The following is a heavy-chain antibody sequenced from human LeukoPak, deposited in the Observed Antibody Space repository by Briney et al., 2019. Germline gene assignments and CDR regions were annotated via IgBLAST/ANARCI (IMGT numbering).Heavy chain of an antibody. V-gene: IGHV1-46*01. D-gene: IGHD6-19*01. Sequence: ASVKVSCKASGYTFTSYYMHWVRQAPGQGLEWMGIIIPSGGSTTYAQKFQGRVTMTRDTSTTTVYMELSSLRSEDTAVYYCARVRFSSGWYIAFDIWGQGTMVTVSS. CDR3: ARVRFSSGWYIAFDI. J-gene: IGHJ3*02. CDR2: IIPSGGST. CDR1: GYTFTSYY.